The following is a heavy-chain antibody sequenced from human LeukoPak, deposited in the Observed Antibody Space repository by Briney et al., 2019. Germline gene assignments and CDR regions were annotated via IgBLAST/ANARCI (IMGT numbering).Heavy chain of an antibody. Sequence: ASVKVSCKASGYTFTSYYMHWVRQAPGQGLEWMGIINPSGGSTSYAQKFQGRVTMTRDTSTSTVYMELSSLRSEDTAVYYCARDGAPNYYGSGSYLNWFDPWGQGTLVTVSS. D-gene: IGHD3-10*01. CDR1: GYTFTSYY. CDR3: ARDGAPNYYGSGSYLNWFDP. V-gene: IGHV1-46*01. J-gene: IGHJ5*02. CDR2: INPSGGST.